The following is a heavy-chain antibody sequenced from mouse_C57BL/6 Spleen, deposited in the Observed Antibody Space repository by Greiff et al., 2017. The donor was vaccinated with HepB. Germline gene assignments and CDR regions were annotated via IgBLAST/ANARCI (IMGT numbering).Heavy chain of an antibody. CDR3: ARGGLATVVAKDWYFDV. V-gene: IGHV1-82*01. CDR1: GYAFRSSW. J-gene: IGHJ1*03. CDR2: IYPGAGDT. Sequence: QVQLQQSGPELVKPGASVKISCKASGYAFRSSWMNWVKQRPGKGLEWIGRIYPGAGDTNYNGKFKGKATLTADKSSSTAYMQLSSLTSEDSAVYFCARGGLATVVAKDWYFDVWGTGTTVTVSS. D-gene: IGHD1-1*01.